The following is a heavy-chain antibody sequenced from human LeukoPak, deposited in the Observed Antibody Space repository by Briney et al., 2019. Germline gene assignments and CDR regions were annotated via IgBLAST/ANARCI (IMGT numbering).Heavy chain of an antibody. V-gene: IGHV3-23*01. CDR3: AKGDLVVPAAIPDY. CDR2: ISGSSGST. Sequence: GGSLRLSCAASGFTFSSYAMSWVRQAPGKGLEWVSAISGSSGSTYYADSVKGRFTISRDNSKNTLYLQMNSLRAEDTAVYYCAKGDLVVPAAIPDYWGQGTLVTVSS. D-gene: IGHD2-2*01. CDR1: GFTFSSYA. J-gene: IGHJ4*02.